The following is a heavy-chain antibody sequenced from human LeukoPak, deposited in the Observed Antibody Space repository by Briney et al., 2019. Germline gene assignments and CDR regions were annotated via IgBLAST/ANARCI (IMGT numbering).Heavy chain of an antibody. D-gene: IGHD3-10*01. J-gene: IGHJ4*02. CDR2: INPSGGST. CDR3: ARAARLLWFGEIDYFDY. CDR1: GYTFTSYY. Sequence: ASVKVSCKASGYTFTSYYMHWVRQAPGQGLEWMGIINPSGGSTSYAQKFQGRVTMTRDMSTSTVYMELSSLRSEDTAVYYCARAARLLWFGEIDYFDYWGQGTLVTVSS. V-gene: IGHV1-46*01.